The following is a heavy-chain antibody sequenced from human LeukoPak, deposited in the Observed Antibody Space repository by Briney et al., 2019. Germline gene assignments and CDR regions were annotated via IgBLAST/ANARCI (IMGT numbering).Heavy chain of an antibody. CDR1: GYTFTSYG. V-gene: IGHV1-18*01. D-gene: IGHD3-10*01. CDR2: INPYNGDT. J-gene: IGHJ4*02. Sequence: ASVKVSCKASGYTFTSYGISWVRQAPGQGLEWMGWINPYNGDTNYAQKVQGRVTLTTDIFTSTAYMELRSLRYDDTGVYYCARQDYYGSGRYGDFDYWGQGSQVTI. CDR3: ARQDYYGSGRYGDFDY.